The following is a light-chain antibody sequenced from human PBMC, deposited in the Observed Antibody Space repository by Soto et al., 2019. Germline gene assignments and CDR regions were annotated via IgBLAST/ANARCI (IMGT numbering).Light chain of an antibody. J-gene: IGKJ1*01. V-gene: IGKV1-5*03. CDR2: KAS. Sequence: DIQMTQSPSTLSASVGDRVTITCRASQSINSWLAWYQQKPGRAPKLLIYKASSLESGVPSRFSGSGSGTEFTLTISSLQPDDFANCYYQQYTSYSTFGQGTKVEIK. CDR3: QQYTSYST. CDR1: QSINSW.